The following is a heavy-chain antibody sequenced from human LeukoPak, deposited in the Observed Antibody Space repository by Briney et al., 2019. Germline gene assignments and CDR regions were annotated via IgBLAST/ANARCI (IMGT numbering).Heavy chain of an antibody. V-gene: IGHV3-7*01. D-gene: IGHD1-26*01. J-gene: IGHJ3*02. CDR3: VRDKRELLGPDAFDI. Sequence: GGSLRLSCAASGFTFSNYWMNWVRQAPGKGLEWVANIRQDGSEKYFVDSVKGRFTISRDNAKNSLHLQMNSLRVEDTAVYYCVRDKRELLGPDAFDIWGQGTTVTVSS. CDR2: IRQDGSEK. CDR1: GFTFSNYW.